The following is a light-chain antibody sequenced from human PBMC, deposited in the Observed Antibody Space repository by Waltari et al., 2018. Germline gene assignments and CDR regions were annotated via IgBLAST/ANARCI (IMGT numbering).Light chain of an antibody. J-gene: IGKJ2*01. CDR1: QDIFIS. CDR2: AAS. CDR3: QQYYRTPMYT. V-gene: IGKV1-NL1*01. Sequence: DIQMNQSPSSLSASVGDRVSITCRARQDIFISLAWYQQKPGKAPKLLIYAASRLDSGVPSRFSGSGSGTDFTLTISSLQPEDFATYFCQQYYRTPMYTFGQGTKLEI.